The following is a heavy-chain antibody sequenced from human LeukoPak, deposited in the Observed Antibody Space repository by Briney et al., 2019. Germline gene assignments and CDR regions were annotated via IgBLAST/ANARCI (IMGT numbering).Heavy chain of an antibody. Sequence: PSETLSLTCAVYGGSFSGYYWSWIRQPPGKGLEWIGEINHSGSTNYNPSLKSRVTISVDTSKNQFSLKLSSVTAADTAVYYCARYDYGDYGNWFDPWGQGTLVTVSS. CDR1: GGSFSGYY. J-gene: IGHJ5*02. D-gene: IGHD4-17*01. CDR2: INHSGST. CDR3: ARYDYGDYGNWFDP. V-gene: IGHV4-34*01.